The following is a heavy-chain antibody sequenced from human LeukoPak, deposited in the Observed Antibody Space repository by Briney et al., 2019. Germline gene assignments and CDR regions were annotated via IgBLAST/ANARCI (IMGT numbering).Heavy chain of an antibody. D-gene: IGHD3-10*01. J-gene: IGHJ4*02. CDR3: AKDLLYGSGGYYFDY. V-gene: IGHV3-23*01. CDR2: ISGSGGST. CDR1: GFTFSSYA. Sequence: GGSLRLSCAASGFTFSSYAMSWVRQAPGKGLEWVSAISGSGGSTYYADSVKGRFTISRDNSKNTLYLQMNSLRAEDTAVYYCAKDLLYGSGGYYFDYWGQGTLVTVSS.